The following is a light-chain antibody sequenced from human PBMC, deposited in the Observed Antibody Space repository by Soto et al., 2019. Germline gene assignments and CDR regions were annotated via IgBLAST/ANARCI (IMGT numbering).Light chain of an antibody. CDR3: QQYGASPYT. CDR2: GAS. CDR1: QSVRSNY. Sequence: EIVLTQSPGTLSLSPGERATLSCRASQSVRSNYLAWYQQKPGQAPRLLIYGASRRATGIPDRFSGTGSGTDFTLTINRLEPEDFAVYYCQQYGASPYTFGQGTKLEIK. J-gene: IGKJ2*01. V-gene: IGKV3-20*01.